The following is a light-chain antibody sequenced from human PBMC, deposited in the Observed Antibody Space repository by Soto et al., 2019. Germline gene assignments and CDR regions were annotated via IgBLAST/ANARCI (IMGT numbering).Light chain of an antibody. CDR1: VSVSSTH. Sequence: EIVLTQSPGTLSLSPGERATLSCRASVSVSSTHLAWYQQKPGQAPRLLIHSASNRATGVPDRFSGSGSGTDFTLIISRLEPEDFAVYYCSQYGSAPGTFGQGTKVEIK. J-gene: IGKJ1*01. CDR3: SQYGSAPGT. V-gene: IGKV3-20*01. CDR2: SAS.